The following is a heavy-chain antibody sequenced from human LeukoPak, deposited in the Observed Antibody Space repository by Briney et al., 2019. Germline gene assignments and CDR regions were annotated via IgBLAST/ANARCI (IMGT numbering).Heavy chain of an antibody. J-gene: IGHJ4*02. CDR2: MFYSGSA. CDR3: ALGQFSDSSYLDY. V-gene: IGHV4-61*01. D-gene: IGHD3-22*01. CDR1: GDSVSSGSYY. Sequence: PSETLSLTCTVSGDSVSSGSYYWSWIRQPPGKGLEWIGYMFYSGSANYNPYLKSRVTISVDTSKNQFSLKLNSVTAADTAVYYCALGQFSDSSYLDYWGQGALDTVSS.